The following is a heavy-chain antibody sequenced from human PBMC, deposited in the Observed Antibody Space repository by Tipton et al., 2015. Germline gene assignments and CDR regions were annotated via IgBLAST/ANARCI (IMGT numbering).Heavy chain of an antibody. CDR3: ACQDYDSLTRDYQTVDY. J-gene: IGHJ4*02. CDR1: GASISSSRYY. D-gene: IGHD3-9*01. V-gene: IGHV4-39*07. Sequence: TLSLTCIVSGASISSSRYYWGWIRQPPGKGLEWMGNVHYSGTTNYSPSLKSRVTISVDTSKTQFSLKMSSVTAADTAVYYCACQDYDSLTRDYQTVDYWGQGTLVTVSS. CDR2: VHYSGTT.